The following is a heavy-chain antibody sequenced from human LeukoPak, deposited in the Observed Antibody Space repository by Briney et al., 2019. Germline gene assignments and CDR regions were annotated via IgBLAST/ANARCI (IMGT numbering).Heavy chain of an antibody. Sequence: GSLTLSCAASGFTFSSYAMSWVRQAPGKGLEWVGRIKTKTDGETTDYAAPVKGRFTISRDDSKNTLYLQMNSLKTEDTAVYYCATLMAGSTRNFDYWGQGTLVTVSS. D-gene: IGHD6-19*01. J-gene: IGHJ4*02. CDR2: IKTKTDGETT. V-gene: IGHV3-15*01. CDR1: GFTFSSYA. CDR3: ATLMAGSTRNFDY.